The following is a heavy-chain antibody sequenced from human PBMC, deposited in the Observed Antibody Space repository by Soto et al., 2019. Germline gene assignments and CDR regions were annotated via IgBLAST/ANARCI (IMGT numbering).Heavy chain of an antibody. D-gene: IGHD3-22*01. J-gene: IGHJ3*02. V-gene: IGHV4-39*01. Sequence: PSETLSLTCTVSGGSISSSSYYWGWIRQPPGKGLEWIGSIYYSGSTYYNPSLKSRVTISVDTSKNQFSLKLSSVTAADTAVYYCANYDSSGYYYYAFDIWGQGTMVTVS. CDR3: ANYDSSGYYYYAFDI. CDR2: IYYSGST. CDR1: GGSISSSSYY.